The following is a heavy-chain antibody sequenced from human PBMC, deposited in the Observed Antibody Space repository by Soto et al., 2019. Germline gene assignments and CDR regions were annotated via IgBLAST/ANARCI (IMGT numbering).Heavy chain of an antibody. D-gene: IGHD3-10*01. V-gene: IGHV3-23*01. CDR1: GFTFGTTD. Sequence: QLLQSGGGLVQPGGSLTLSCAASGFTFGTTDMSWVRQAPGEGLAWVSTIDGSGGITYYADSVKGRFTISRDNSRNTVYLQMNSLRGDDTALYYCVKNSGWFKTWGQGALVTVSS. CDR3: VKNSGWFKT. J-gene: IGHJ5*02. CDR2: IDGSGGIT.